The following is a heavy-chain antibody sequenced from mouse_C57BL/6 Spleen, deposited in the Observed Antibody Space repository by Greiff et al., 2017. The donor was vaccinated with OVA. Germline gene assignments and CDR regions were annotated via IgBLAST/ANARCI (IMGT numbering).Heavy chain of an antibody. D-gene: IGHD2-2*01. V-gene: IGHV1-55*01. CDR2: IYPGSGST. J-gene: IGHJ2*01. Sequence: QVQLQQPGAELVKPGASVKMSCKASGYTFTSYWITWVKQRPGQGLEWIGDIYPGSGSTNYNEKFKSKATLTLDTSSSTAYMQLSSLTSEDSAVYYCARLGGYDGFDYWGQGTTLTVSS. CDR1: GYTFTSYW. CDR3: ARLGGYDGFDY.